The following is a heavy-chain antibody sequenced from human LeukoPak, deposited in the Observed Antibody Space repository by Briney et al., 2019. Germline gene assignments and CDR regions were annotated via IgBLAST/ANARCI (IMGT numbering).Heavy chain of an antibody. V-gene: IGHV3-21*01. Sequence: PGGSLRLSCAASGFTFSTYTMNWVRQAPGKGLEWVSSISSRSSYIYYADSVKGRFTISRDNAKNSLYLQMNSLRAEDTAVYYCARTRGYYGSGSYFDWGQGTLVTVSS. CDR3: ARTRGYYGSGSYFD. CDR1: GFTFSTYT. CDR2: ISSRSSYI. J-gene: IGHJ4*02. D-gene: IGHD3-10*01.